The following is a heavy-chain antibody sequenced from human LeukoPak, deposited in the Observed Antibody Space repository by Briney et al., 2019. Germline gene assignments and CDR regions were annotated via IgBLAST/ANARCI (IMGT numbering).Heavy chain of an antibody. J-gene: IGHJ4*02. CDR3: ATFSDYGDYHFAY. CDR2: FDPEDGET. D-gene: IGHD4-17*01. CDR1: GYTLTELS. Sequence: ASVKVSFKVSGYTLTELSMHWVRQAPGKGGEWMGGFDPEDGETIYAQKFQGRVTITEDTSTDTAYMELSSLKSEDTAVYYCATFSDYGDYHFAYWGQGTLVTVSS. V-gene: IGHV1-24*01.